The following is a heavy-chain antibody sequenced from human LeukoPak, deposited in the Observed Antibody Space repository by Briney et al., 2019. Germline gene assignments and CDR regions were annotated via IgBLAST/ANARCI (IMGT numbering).Heavy chain of an antibody. CDR1: GGSFSGYY. V-gene: IGHV4-34*01. CDR2: INHSGST. J-gene: IGHJ4*02. D-gene: IGHD3-16*02. CDR3: ARAKYDYVWGSYRYPYFDY. Sequence: PSETLSLTCAVYGGSFSGYYWSWIRQPPGKGLEWIGEINHSGSTNYNPSLKSRVTISVDTSKNQFSLKLSSVTAADTAVYYCARAKYDYVWGSYRYPYFDYGGQGTLVTVSS.